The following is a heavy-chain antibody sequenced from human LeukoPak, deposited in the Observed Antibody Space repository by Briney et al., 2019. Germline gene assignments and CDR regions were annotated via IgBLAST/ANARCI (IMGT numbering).Heavy chain of an antibody. CDR3: TARRDYYDSSGFDY. CDR2: IKSKTDGGTT. D-gene: IGHD3-22*01. CDR1: GFTFTNAW. J-gene: IGHJ4*02. Sequence: EGSLRLSCAASGFTFTNAWMSWVRQAPGKGLEWVGRIKSKTDGGTTDYVAPLKGRFTISRDDSENTLYLQMNSLKTEDTAVYYCTARRDYYDSSGFDYWGQGTLVTVSS. V-gene: IGHV3-15*01.